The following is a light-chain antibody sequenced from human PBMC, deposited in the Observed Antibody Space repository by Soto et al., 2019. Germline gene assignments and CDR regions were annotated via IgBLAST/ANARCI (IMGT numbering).Light chain of an antibody. V-gene: IGKV3-15*01. CDR2: GAS. CDR3: KEYDNWPLWT. Sequence: TVMTESPATLPVSPGERATLSCRSIQSFSSNLAWYQQKPGQAPRLLIYGASTRATGVPARFSGGGSGTEFTLNIKRLQSEDFALYSCKEYDNWPLWTLGQGNXVEIK. CDR1: QSFSSN. J-gene: IGKJ1*01.